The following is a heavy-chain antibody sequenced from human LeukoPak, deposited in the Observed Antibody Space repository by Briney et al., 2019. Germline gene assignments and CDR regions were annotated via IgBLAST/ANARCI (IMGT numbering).Heavy chain of an antibody. J-gene: IGHJ5*02. V-gene: IGHV4-59*08. CDR3: ARLYYGSGSYYNVIWFDP. CDR1: GGSISSYY. D-gene: IGHD3-10*01. CDR2: IYYSGST. Sequence: SETLSLTCTVSGGSISSYYWSWIRQPPGKGLEWIGYIYYSGSTNYNPSLKSRVTISVATSKNQFSLQLSSVTAADTAVYYCARLYYGSGSYYNVIWFDPWGQGTLVTVSS.